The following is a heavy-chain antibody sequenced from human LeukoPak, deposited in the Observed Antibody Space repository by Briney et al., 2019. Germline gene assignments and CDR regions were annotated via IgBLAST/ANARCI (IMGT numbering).Heavy chain of an antibody. CDR1: GFTFTTYW. V-gene: IGHV3-7*01. CDR2: IKRDGSVK. J-gene: IGHJ3*01. Sequence: HPGGSLRLFCAASGFTFTTYWMAWVRQAPGKGLEWVANIKRDGSVKYYVDSVKDRFTISRDNAKNSLYLQMNSLRAEDAALYYCVRDLSPAYGGHYYDAFDFWGQGTMVTVSS. CDR3: VRDLSPAYGGHYYDAFDF. D-gene: IGHD4-23*01.